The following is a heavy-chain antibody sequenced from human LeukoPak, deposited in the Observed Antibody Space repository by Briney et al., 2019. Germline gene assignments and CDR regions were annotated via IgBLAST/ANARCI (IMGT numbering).Heavy chain of an antibody. V-gene: IGHV1-18*01. D-gene: IGHD3-3*01. CDR2: INTYDGNT. CDR1: GYTFSSYH. Sequence: ASVKVSCKASGYTFSSYHVSWVRQAPGQGLEWMGWINTYDGNTNYAQNFQGRVAMTTDTSTSTAYMELRSLRSDDTAVYYCARHSGVAPYYFDYWGQGTLVTVSS. CDR3: ARHSGVAPYYFDY. J-gene: IGHJ4*02.